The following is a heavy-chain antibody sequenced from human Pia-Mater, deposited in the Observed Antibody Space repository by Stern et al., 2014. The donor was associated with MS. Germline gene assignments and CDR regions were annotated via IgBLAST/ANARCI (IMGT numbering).Heavy chain of an antibody. V-gene: IGHV5-51*01. CDR1: GFKFSIYW. D-gene: IGHD1-14*01. CDR3: ARQTTAWASDV. J-gene: IGHJ4*02. Sequence: VQLVQSGAELIRPGESLKISCKGSGFKFSIYWIAWVRQMPGNGLEWMGIIFPGDSETRSSPSFPAPVTRSADKSTSTAYLQWSTLNASDTAMYFCARQTTAWASDVWGQGTLVTVSS. CDR2: IFPGDSET.